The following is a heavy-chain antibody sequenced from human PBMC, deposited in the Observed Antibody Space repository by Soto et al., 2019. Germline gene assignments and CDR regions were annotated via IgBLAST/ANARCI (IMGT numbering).Heavy chain of an antibody. CDR1: GYTFTSYA. CDR2: INAGNGNT. D-gene: IGHD1-26*01. Sequence: QVQLVQSGAEVKKPGASVKDSCKASGYTFTSYAMHWVRQAPGQRLEWMGWINAGNGNTKYSQKFRGRVTITRDTSASTAYMELSSLRSEDTAVYYCAREIGDSGSYPTPLDFWGQGTLVTVSS. CDR3: AREIGDSGSYPTPLDF. V-gene: IGHV1-3*01. J-gene: IGHJ4*02.